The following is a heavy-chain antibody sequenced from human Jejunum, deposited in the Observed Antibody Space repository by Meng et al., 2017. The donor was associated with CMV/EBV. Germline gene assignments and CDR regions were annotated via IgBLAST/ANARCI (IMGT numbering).Heavy chain of an antibody. CDR2: VNGDYAYP. J-gene: IGHJ4*02. CDR3: ARDLFVQSLGMDY. V-gene: IGHV1-18*01. D-gene: IGHD3-3*01. CDR1: GYTVSDYG. Sequence: KASGYTVSDYGIGWVRQAPGQGVEWLGRVNGDYAYPNDAQKFQGRITMTTDTSTSTAYMELRSLRYDDTAIYYCARDLFVQSLGMDYWGQGTLVTVSS.